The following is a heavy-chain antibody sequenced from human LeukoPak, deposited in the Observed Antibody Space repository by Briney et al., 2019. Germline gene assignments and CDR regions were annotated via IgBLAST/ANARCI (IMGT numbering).Heavy chain of an antibody. CDR1: GFTVSSNY. CDR3: ARGLGYSSGWYFDY. CDR2: IYSGGST. V-gene: IGHV3-66*02. J-gene: IGHJ4*02. D-gene: IGHD6-19*01. Sequence: GGSLRLSYAASGFTVSSNYMSWVRQAPGKGLEWVSVIYSGGSTYYADSVKGRFTISRDNSKNTLYLQMNSLRAEDTAVYYCARGLGYSSGWYFDYWGQGTLVTVSS.